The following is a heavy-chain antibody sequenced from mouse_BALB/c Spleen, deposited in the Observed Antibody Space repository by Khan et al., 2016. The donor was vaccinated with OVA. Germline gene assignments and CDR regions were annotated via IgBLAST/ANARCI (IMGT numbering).Heavy chain of an antibody. Sequence: EVKLLESGGGLVQPGGSLKLSCAASGFDFSRYWMSWVRQAPGKGLEWIGEINPDSSTINYTPSLKDKFIISRDNAKNTLYLEMSKVRSEDTVLYDCARSYREGGRDWFAYWGQGTLVTVSA. CDR1: GFDFSRYW. D-gene: IGHD2-14*01. CDR3: ARSYREGGRDWFAY. CDR2: INPDSSTI. J-gene: IGHJ3*01. V-gene: IGHV4-1*02.